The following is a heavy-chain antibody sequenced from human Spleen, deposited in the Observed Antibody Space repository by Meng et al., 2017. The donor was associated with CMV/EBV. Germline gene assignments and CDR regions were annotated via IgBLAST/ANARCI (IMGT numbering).Heavy chain of an antibody. D-gene: IGHD3-3*01. Sequence: GESLKISCAASGFTFSGSAMHWVRQASGKGLEWVGRIRSKANSYATAYAASVKGRFTISRDDSKNTAYLQMNSLKTEDTAVYYCTSNALDDFWSGYPFRGQGTLVTVSS. J-gene: IGHJ4*02. V-gene: IGHV3-73*01. CDR1: GFTFSGSA. CDR3: TSNALDDFWSGYPF. CDR2: IRSKANSYAT.